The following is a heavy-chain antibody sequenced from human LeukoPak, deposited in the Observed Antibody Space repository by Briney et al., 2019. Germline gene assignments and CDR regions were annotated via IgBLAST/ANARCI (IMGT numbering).Heavy chain of an antibody. J-gene: IGHJ5*02. CDR1: GYTFTGYY. D-gene: IGHD6-6*01. CDR2: INPNSGGT. Sequence: GASVKVSCTASGYTFTGYYMHWVRQAPGQGLEWMGWINPNSGGTNYAQKFQGRVTMTRDTSISTAYMELSRLRSDDTAVYYCARGRVIAARPKYNWFDPWGQGTLVTVSS. CDR3: ARGRVIAARPKYNWFDP. V-gene: IGHV1-2*02.